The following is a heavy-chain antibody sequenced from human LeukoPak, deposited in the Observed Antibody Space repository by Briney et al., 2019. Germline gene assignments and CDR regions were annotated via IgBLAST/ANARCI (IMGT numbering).Heavy chain of an antibody. D-gene: IGHD3/OR15-3a*01. CDR2: IYYSGNT. V-gene: IGHV4-39*01. Sequence: SETLSLTCTVSGGSISSYYWSWIRQPPGKGLEWIGSIYYSGNTYYNASLKSQVSISIDTSKNRFSLKLTSVTAADTAVYYCARQTGSGLFILPGGQGTLVTVSS. CDR3: ARQTGSGLFILP. CDR1: GGSISSYY. J-gene: IGHJ4*02.